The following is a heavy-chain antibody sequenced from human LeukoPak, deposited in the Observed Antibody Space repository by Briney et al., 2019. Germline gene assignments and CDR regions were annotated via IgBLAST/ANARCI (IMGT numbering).Heavy chain of an antibody. V-gene: IGHV3-21*01. D-gene: IGHD6-13*01. CDR2: ISIISRYI. Sequence: GPSLRPSYPAYGFTFSSASINWVRQPAGKGREWDSFISIISRYIYYADSRKGRFNISRDKGKKSLYLEMNSLRAEDTAVYYCARGGYSRPNYYYYMDVWGKGTTVTVSS. J-gene: IGHJ6*03. CDR1: GFTFSSAS. CDR3: ARGGYSRPNYYYYMDV.